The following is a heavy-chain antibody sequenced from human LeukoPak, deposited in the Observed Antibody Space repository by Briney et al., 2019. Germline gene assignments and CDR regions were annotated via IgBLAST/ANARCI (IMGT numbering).Heavy chain of an antibody. D-gene: IGHD1-20*01. V-gene: IGHV7-4-1*02. CDR3: ARDSNWNHFDY. CDR2: INTNTGNP. CDR1: GDTFSSSA. J-gene: IGHJ4*02. Sequence: ASVRVSCKASGDTFSSSAINWVRQAPGQGLEWMGWINTNTGNPTYAQGFTGRFVFSLDTSVSTAYLQISSLKAEDTAVYYCARDSNWNHFDYWGQGTLVTVSS.